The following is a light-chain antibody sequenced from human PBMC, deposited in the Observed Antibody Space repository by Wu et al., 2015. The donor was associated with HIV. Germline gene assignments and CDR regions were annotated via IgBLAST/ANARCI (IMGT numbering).Light chain of an antibody. V-gene: IGKV1-5*03. Sequence: DIQMTQSPSTLSASVGDRVTITCRASQSIGSWLAWYQQKPGKAPKLLIYKASILESGVPSRFSGSGSGTEFTLTISSLQPDDFATFFCQQYNMGLTFGGGTKVEIK. CDR1: QSIGSW. CDR2: KAS. CDR3: QQYNMGLT. J-gene: IGKJ4*01.